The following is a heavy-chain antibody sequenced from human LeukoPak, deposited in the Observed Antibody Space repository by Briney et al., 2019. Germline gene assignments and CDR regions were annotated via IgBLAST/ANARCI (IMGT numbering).Heavy chain of an antibody. CDR1: GFTFSSYA. Sequence: GGSLRLSCAASGFTFSSYAMHWVRQAPGKGLEWVAVISYDGSNKYYADSVKGRFTISRDNSKNTLYLQMNSLRAEDTAVYYCAKDLRYRGGDSQEYDYWGQGTLVTVSS. J-gene: IGHJ4*02. CDR3: AKDLRYRGGDSQEYDY. V-gene: IGHV3-30*04. CDR2: ISYDGSNK. D-gene: IGHD2-21*02.